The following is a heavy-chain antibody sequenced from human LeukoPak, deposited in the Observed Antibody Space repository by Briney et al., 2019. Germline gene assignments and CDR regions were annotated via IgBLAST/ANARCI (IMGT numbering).Heavy chain of an antibody. D-gene: IGHD5-12*01. CDR2: MWYDGSNK. V-gene: IGHV3-33*03. CDR1: GFTFSSYG. Sequence: GRSLRLSCAASGFTFSSYGMHWVRQAPGKGLEWVAVMWYDGSNKYYADSVKGRFTISRDNSKNSLYLQMNSLRTEDTALYYCASSGYDSNYYYYGMDVWGQGTTVTVSS. CDR3: ASSGYDSNYYYYGMDV. J-gene: IGHJ6*02.